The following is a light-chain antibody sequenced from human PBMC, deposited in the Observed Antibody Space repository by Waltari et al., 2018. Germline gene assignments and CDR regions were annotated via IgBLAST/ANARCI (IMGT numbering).Light chain of an antibody. Sequence: EIVMTQSPATLSVSPGERATLSCRASQSVSSNLAWYQQRPGQAPRLLIYGASTRATGIPARVGGSGAGAEFTLTISSLQSEDFVVYYCQQYNSWPRTFGGGTKVEIK. CDR2: GAS. J-gene: IGKJ4*01. V-gene: IGKV3-15*01. CDR1: QSVSSN. CDR3: QQYNSWPRT.